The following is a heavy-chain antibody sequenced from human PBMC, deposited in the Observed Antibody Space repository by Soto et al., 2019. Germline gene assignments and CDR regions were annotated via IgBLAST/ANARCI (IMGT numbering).Heavy chain of an antibody. V-gene: IGHV3-11*06. D-gene: IGHD2-15*01. Sequence: PVGSLRLSCAGSGFTFGDSYMSWIRQAPGKGLEWLSYISPGSRYPAYADSVKGRFIISRDNAKRSLYLQMMSLTAEDTAIYYCVRGGGGGLFDPWGQGTMVTVSS. CDR3: VRGGGGGLFDP. CDR1: GFTFGDSY. CDR2: ISPGSRYP. J-gene: IGHJ5*02.